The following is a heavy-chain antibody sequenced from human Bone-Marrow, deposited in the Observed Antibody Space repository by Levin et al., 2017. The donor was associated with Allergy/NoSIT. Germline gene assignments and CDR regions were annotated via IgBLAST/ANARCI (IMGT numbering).Heavy chain of an antibody. Sequence: SETLSLTCTVFGGSTSSEGYYWSWIRQLPGKGLEWIGYVSHSGITFYNQSLKSRVTISGDTSKSLFSLNLSSVTAADTAVYYCARGITVFGVVLAVNDAFDIWGQGTMVTVSS. CDR3: ARGITVFGVVLAVNDAFDI. CDR1: GGSTSSEGYY. V-gene: IGHV4-31*03. J-gene: IGHJ3*02. CDR2: VSHSGIT. D-gene: IGHD3-3*01.